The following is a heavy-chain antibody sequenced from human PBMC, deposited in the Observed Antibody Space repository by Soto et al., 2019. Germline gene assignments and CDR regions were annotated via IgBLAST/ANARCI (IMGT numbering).Heavy chain of an antibody. D-gene: IGHD2-15*01. CDR2: INSDGSST. CDR3: ARGWNYYGMDV. V-gene: IGHV3-74*01. Sequence: EVQLVESGGGLVQPGGSLRLSCAASGFTFSSYWMHWVRQAPGKGLEWVSHINSDGSSTNYADSVKGRFTISRDNDKNPLYMQMNSLRAEDTTVYYCARGWNYYGMDVWGQGTTVTVS. J-gene: IGHJ6*02. CDR1: GFTFSSYW.